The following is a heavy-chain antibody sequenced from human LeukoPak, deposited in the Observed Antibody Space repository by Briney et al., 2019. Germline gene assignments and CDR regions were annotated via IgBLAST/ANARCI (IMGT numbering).Heavy chain of an antibody. Sequence: PGGSLRLSCVGSGFTFSDHYMSWIRQAPGKGLEFISYISSTGTSKYFADSVKGRFTISRDNPKRSVYLQMNSLRAEDTAVYYCANFERTVAGPYNWFDPWGQGTLVTVSS. V-gene: IGHV3-11*01. J-gene: IGHJ5*02. CDR1: GFTFSDHY. CDR2: ISSTGTSK. CDR3: ANFERTVAGPYNWFDP. D-gene: IGHD6-19*01.